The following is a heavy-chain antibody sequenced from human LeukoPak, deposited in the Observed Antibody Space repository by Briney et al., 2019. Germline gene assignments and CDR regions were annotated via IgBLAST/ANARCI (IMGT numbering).Heavy chain of an antibody. V-gene: IGHV3-33*01. Sequence: GGSLRLSCAASGFTFSSYGMHWVRQAPGKGLEWVAVIWYDGSNKYYADSVKGRFTISRDNSKNTLYLQMNSLRAEDTAVYYCARGDFWSGYPMFGSGMDVWGKGTTVTVSS. J-gene: IGHJ6*04. CDR3: ARGDFWSGYPMFGSGMDV. CDR1: GFTFSSYG. D-gene: IGHD3-3*01. CDR2: IWYDGSNK.